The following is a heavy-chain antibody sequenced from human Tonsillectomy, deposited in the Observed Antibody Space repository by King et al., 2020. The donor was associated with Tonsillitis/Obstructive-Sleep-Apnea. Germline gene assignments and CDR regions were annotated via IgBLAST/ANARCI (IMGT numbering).Heavy chain of an antibody. CDR2: IYYSGST. D-gene: IGHD2-2*01. CDR1: GGSVSSGSYY. J-gene: IGHJ5*02. CDR3: ARAPIVVVPAAMDRFDP. V-gene: IGHV4-61*01. Sequence: VQLQESGPGLVKPSETLSLTCTVSGGSVSSGSYYWSWIRQPPGKGLEWIGDIYYSGSTNYNPSLKSRVTISVDTSKNQFSLKLSSVTAADTAVYYCARAPIVVVPAAMDRFDPWGQGTLVTVSS.